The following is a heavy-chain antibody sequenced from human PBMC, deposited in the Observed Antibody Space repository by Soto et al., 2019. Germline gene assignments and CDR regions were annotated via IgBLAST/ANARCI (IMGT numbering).Heavy chain of an antibody. CDR2: ISAYNGNT. D-gene: IGHD2-2*01. Sequence: QVQLVQSGAEVKKPGASVKVSCKASGYTFTSYGISWVRQAPGQGLEWMGWISAYNGNTNYAQKLQGRVTMTTDTSTSTAYMELRSLRSDDTAVYYCARESPICSSTSCYVWGNWFDPWGQGTLVTVSS. CDR1: GYTFTSYG. CDR3: ARESPICSSTSCYVWGNWFDP. J-gene: IGHJ5*02. V-gene: IGHV1-18*01.